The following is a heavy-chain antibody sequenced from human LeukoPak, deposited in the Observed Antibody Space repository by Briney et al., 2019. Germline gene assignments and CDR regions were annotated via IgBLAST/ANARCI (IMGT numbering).Heavy chain of an antibody. D-gene: IGHD3-10*01. Sequence: GGSLRLSCSASGFTFSTSAMHWVRQAPGKGLEYVSAISSNGGSTYYADSVKGRFTISRDNSKNTLHLQMSSLRAEDTAVYYCVGVRWFGGSDWFDPWGQGTLVTVSS. CDR2: ISSNGGST. CDR1: GFTFSTSA. J-gene: IGHJ5*02. V-gene: IGHV3-64D*09. CDR3: VGVRWFGGSDWFDP.